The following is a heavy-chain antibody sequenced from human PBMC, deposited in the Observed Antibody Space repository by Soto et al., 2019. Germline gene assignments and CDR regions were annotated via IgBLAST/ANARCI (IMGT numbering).Heavy chain of an antibody. Sequence: QVLLVQSGGEVKKPGASVKVSCKASGYTFSSYGINWVRQAPGQGLEWLGWVSAYNDNIDYAQTFQGRVTMTTDKSTNTAYMELRSLRSDDTAVYYCARGNYYDRRGYFSVLDIWGQGTMVTVSS. V-gene: IGHV1-18*01. CDR1: GYTFSSYG. J-gene: IGHJ3*02. CDR2: VSAYNDNI. CDR3: ARGNYYDRRGYFSVLDI. D-gene: IGHD3-22*01.